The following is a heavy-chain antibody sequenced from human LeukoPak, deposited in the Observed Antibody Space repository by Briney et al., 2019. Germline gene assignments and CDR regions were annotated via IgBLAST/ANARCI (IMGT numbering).Heavy chain of an antibody. Sequence: PGGSLRLSCAASGFTFSSYDMHWVRQATGKGLEWVSAIGTAGDTYYPGSVKGRFTISRENAKNSLYLQMNSLIAGDTAVYYCAKGKYYYSSGYNPHFDYWGQGTLVTVSS. J-gene: IGHJ4*02. CDR2: IGTAGDT. CDR1: GFTFSSYD. D-gene: IGHD3-22*01. CDR3: AKGKYYYSSGYNPHFDY. V-gene: IGHV3-13*01.